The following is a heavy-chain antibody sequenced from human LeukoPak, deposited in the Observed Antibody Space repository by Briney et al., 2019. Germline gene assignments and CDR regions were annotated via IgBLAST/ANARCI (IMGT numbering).Heavy chain of an antibody. J-gene: IGHJ4*02. CDR1: GFTFSSYA. CDR2: ISGSGGST. V-gene: IGHV3-23*01. Sequence: PGGSLRLSCAASGFTFSSYAMSWVRQAPGKGLEWVSAISGSGGSTYYADSVKGRFTISRDNSKNTLYLQMSSLRAEDTAVYYCVKDDYYDSSGPDYWGQGTLVTVSS. D-gene: IGHD3-22*01. CDR3: VKDDYYDSSGPDY.